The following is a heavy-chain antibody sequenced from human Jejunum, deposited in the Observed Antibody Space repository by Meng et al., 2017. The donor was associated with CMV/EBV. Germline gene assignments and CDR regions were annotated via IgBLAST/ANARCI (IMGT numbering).Heavy chain of an antibody. CDR1: FSLSTSGVG. Sequence: FSLSTSGVGVGWIRQPPGKALEWLALIFWDDDKRYSPSLKSRLTITKDASKNQVVLTLTNVDPADTATYFCAHSDLFGGVVVPFDSWGQGTLVTVFS. J-gene: IGHJ4*02. CDR2: IFWDDDK. CDR3: AHSDLFGGVVVPFDS. V-gene: IGHV2-5*02. D-gene: IGHD3-16*02.